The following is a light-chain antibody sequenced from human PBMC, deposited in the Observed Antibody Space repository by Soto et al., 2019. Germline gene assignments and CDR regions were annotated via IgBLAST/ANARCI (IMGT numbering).Light chain of an antibody. V-gene: IGKV3-20*01. J-gene: IGKJ3*01. Sequence: EIVLTQSPGTLSLSPGERATLSCRASQSVSSSYLAWYQQKPGQAPRLLIYGASSRATGIPDRFSGSGSGTDFTLTISRLEPEDFAVYYCQQHVSSRGTFGPGTKVDIK. CDR3: QQHVSSRGT. CDR2: GAS. CDR1: QSVSSSY.